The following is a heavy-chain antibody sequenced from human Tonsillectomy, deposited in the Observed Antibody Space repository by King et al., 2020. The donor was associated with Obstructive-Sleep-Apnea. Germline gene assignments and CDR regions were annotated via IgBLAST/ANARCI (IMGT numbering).Heavy chain of an antibody. V-gene: IGHV1-8*01. D-gene: IGHD3-10*01. CDR1: GYTFTSYD. CDR3: ARGRMVRGVREAFDI. J-gene: IGHJ3*02. CDR2: MNPNSGNT. Sequence: VQLVESGAEVKKPGASVKGSCKASGYTFTSYDINWVRQATGQGLDWMGWMNPNSGNTGYAQKFQGRVTMTSNTSISTAYMGLSSLRSEDTAVYYCARGRMVRGVREAFDIWGQGTMVTVSS.